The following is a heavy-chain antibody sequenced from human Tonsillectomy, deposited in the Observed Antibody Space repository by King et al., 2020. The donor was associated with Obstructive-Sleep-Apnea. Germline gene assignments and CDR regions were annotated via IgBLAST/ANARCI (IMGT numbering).Heavy chain of an antibody. CDR2: IRYDGSNK. D-gene: IGHD5-18*01. J-gene: IGHJ4*02. CDR3: AKGGYSYGYFDY. V-gene: IGHV3-30*02. CDR1: GFTFSSYG. Sequence: VQLVESGGGVVQPGGSLRLSCAASGFTFSSYGMHGVRQAPGKGLEGVAFIRYDGSNKYYADSVKGRFTISRDNSKNTLYLQMNSLRAEDTAVYYCAKGGYSYGYFDYWGQGTLVTVSS.